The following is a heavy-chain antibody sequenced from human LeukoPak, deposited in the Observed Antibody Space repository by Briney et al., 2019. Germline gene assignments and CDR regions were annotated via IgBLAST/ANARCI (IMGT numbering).Heavy chain of an antibody. D-gene: IGHD3-16*01. J-gene: IGHJ4*02. CDR2: INGDGSDT. CDR1: GFTFTDYW. CDR3: TRPWGI. V-gene: IGHV3-74*03. Sequence: GGSLRLSCAASGFTFTDYWMHWVRQAPGKGLVWVARINGDGSDTTYADSVKGRFTISRDNAKNTVYLQMDSLTAEDTAVYYCTRPWGIWGQGALVTVSS.